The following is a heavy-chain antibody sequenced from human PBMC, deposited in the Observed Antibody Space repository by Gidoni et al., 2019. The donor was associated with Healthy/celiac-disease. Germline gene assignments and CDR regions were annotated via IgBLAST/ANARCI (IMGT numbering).Heavy chain of an antibody. CDR1: RGSISSGGYY. CDR3: AAKRDTVTTVGGYGY. Sequence: QVQLQESGPGLVTPSHTLSLTCTVSRGSISSGGYYWSWLRQHPGKGLEWIGYIYYSGSTYYNPSLKSRVTISVDTSKNQFSLKLSSVTAADTAVYYCAAKRDTVTTVGGYGYWGQGTLVTVSS. V-gene: IGHV4-31*03. D-gene: IGHD4-17*01. J-gene: IGHJ4*02. CDR2: IYYSGST.